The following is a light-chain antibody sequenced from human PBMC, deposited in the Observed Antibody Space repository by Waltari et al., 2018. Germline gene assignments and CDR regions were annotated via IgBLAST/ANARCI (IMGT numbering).Light chain of an antibody. V-gene: IGKV3D-15*01. CDR1: QRVSNN. J-gene: IGKJ1*01. CDR3: HQYNRWPRT. CDR2: GAS. Sequence: EIVMTQSPATLSVSTGESATLSCRASQRVSNNLAWYQQKPGQTPRLLIYGASIRATGIPARFSGSGSGTEFTLTISSLQSEDFAVYYCHQYNRWPRTFGQGTKVEIK.